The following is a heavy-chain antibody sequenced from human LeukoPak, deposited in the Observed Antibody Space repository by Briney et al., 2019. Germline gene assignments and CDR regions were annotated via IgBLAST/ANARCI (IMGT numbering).Heavy chain of an antibody. CDR2: IKSDGTTT. J-gene: IGHJ6*02. CDR3: AREWGMDV. CDR1: GFTFSNYG. Sequence: GGSLRLSCAASGFTFSNYGMQWVRQVSGKGPVWVSRIKSDGTTTGHADFVRGRFTISRDNAKNTLYLQMNSLRAEDTAVYYCAREWGMDVWGQGTTVTVSS. V-gene: IGHV3-74*01.